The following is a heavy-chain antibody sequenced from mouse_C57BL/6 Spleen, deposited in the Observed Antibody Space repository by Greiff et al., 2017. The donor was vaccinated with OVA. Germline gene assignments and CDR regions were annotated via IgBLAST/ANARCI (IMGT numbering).Heavy chain of an antibody. Sequence: QVQLQQPGAELVKPGASVKLSCKASGYTFTSYWMHWVKQRPGQGLEWIGMIHPNSGSTNDNEKFKSKATLTVDKSSSTAYMQLSSLTSEDSAVYYCARANWDFDYWGQGTTLTVSS. CDR3: ARANWDFDY. D-gene: IGHD4-1*01. CDR2: IHPNSGST. V-gene: IGHV1-64*01. CDR1: GYTFTSYW. J-gene: IGHJ2*01.